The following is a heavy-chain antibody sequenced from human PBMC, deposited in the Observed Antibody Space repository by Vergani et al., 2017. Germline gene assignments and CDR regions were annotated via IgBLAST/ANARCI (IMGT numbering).Heavy chain of an antibody. CDR3: TREDWYFDL. J-gene: IGHJ2*01. Sequence: EVQLVESGGGLVQPGRSLRLSCTASGFTFGEYGMSWVRQAPGKGLEWVGCIRSKAYGGTTEYAASVKGRIIISRDDSKSIAYLQVNSLKTEDTAVYYCTREDWYFDLWGRGTLVTVSS. CDR2: IRSKAYGGTT. V-gene: IGHV3-49*04. CDR1: GFTFGEYG.